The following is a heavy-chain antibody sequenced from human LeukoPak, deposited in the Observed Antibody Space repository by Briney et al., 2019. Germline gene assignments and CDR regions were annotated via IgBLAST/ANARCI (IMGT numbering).Heavy chain of an antibody. CDR1: GGTFSSYA. Sequence: ASVKVSCKASGGTFSSYAISWVRQAPGQGLEWMGGIIPIFGTANYAQKFQGRVTITADKSTSTAYMELSSPRSEDTAVYYCARARAVDTAMVPDYWGQGTLVTVSS. CDR3: ARARAVDTAMVPDY. V-gene: IGHV1-69*06. CDR2: IIPIFGTA. J-gene: IGHJ4*02. D-gene: IGHD5-18*01.